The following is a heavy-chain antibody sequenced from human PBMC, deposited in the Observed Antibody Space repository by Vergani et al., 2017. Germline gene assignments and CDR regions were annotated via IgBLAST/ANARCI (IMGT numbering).Heavy chain of an antibody. CDR2: IFPGDSQI. CDR1: GFSFSTYW. J-gene: IGHJ3*02. V-gene: IGHV5-51*01. Sequence: EVHLVQSGAEGKKPGESLTIPCKGSGFSFSTYWIGWVRQMPGKGLEWMGLIFPGDSQIRSSLSFQGRVTISADKSISTAYLHWYSLQASDTAMYYCARLSDGYYYHGYDIWGQGTAVTVSS. CDR3: ARLSDGYYYHGYDI. D-gene: IGHD3-3*01.